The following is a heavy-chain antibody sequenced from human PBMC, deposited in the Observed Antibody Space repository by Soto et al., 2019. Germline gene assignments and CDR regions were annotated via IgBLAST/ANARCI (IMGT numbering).Heavy chain of an antibody. Sequence: QVPLQESGPGLVKPSQTLSLTCTVSGGSISSGDYYWSWILQPPGKGLERIGYIYYSGSTYYNPSCKSRVTVTLDTSKNQFSLKLSSVTAADTAVYYCARVPPRGLWFGELLYPLQLDWYFDHWGRGTLVTVAA. D-gene: IGHD3-10*01. V-gene: IGHV4-30-4*01. CDR3: ARVPPRGLWFGELLYPLQLDWYFDH. J-gene: IGHJ2*01. CDR2: IYYSGST. CDR1: GGSISSGDYY.